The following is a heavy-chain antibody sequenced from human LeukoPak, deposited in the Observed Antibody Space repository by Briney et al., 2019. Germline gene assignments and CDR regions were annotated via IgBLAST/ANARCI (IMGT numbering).Heavy chain of an antibody. D-gene: IGHD2/OR15-2a*01. Sequence: SETLSLTCTVSGVSISSYYWRWIRQPPGKGLEWIAFIYYSGSTKYNPSLKSRVTISVDTSKNQFSLRLSSVTAADTAVYYCARHFLASPHYFNYCGQGTLVTVSS. CDR1: GVSISSYY. CDR2: IYYSGST. J-gene: IGHJ4*02. CDR3: ARHFLASPHYFNY. V-gene: IGHV4-59*08.